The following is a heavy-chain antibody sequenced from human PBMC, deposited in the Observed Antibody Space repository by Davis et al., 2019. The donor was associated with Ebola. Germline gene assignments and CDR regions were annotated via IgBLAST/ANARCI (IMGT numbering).Heavy chain of an antibody. J-gene: IGHJ4*02. CDR2: ISGSGGST. CDR1: GFTFSSYA. D-gene: IGHD4-23*01. CDR3: AKDQGMIRWYYFDY. V-gene: IGHV3-23*01. Sequence: GESLKISCAASGFTFSSYAMSWVRQAPGKGLEWVSAISGSGGSTYYADSVKGRFTISGDNSKNTLYLQMNSLRAEDTAVYYCAKDQGMIRWYYFDYWGQGTLVTVSS.